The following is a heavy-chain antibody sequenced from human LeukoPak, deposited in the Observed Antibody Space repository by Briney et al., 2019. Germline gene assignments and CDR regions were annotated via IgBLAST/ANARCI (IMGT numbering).Heavy chain of an antibody. D-gene: IGHD3-22*01. J-gene: IGHJ1*01. Sequence: GRSLRLSCAASGFTFSSYGMHWVRQAPGKGLEWVAVISYDGSNKYYADSVKGRFAISRDNSKNTLYLQMNSLRAEDTAVYYCAKDGTYYYDSSGDRSEYFQHWGQGTLVTVSS. CDR1: GFTFSSYG. CDR3: AKDGTYYYDSSGDRSEYFQH. CDR2: ISYDGSNK. V-gene: IGHV3-30*18.